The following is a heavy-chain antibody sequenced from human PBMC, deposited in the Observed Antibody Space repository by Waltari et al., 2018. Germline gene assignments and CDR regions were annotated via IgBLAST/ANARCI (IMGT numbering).Heavy chain of an antibody. Sequence: EVQLVESGGGLIQPGGSLRLSCAASGFNVFSNYMSWVRQAPGKGLEGFSVIYSGGGTTSYADSVKGRFTISRDDSRNIVYRQMNSLRADDTAVYYCARDRGASGYDFDYWGQGVLVTVSS. J-gene: IGHJ4*02. CDR3: ARDRGASGYDFDY. V-gene: IGHV3-53*01. CDR2: IYSGGGTT. CDR1: GFNVFSNY. D-gene: IGHD5-12*01.